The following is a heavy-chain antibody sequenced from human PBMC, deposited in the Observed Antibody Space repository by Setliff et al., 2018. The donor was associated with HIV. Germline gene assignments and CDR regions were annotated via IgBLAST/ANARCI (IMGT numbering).Heavy chain of an antibody. CDR1: GFTFSNAW. V-gene: IGHV3-15*05. CDR3: TSIGQDMVRGVNPDY. CDR2: IKSKTDGGTT. J-gene: IGHJ4*02. Sequence: PGGSLRLSCAASGFTFSNAWMSWVRQAPGKGLEWVGRIKSKTDGGTTDYAAPVKGRFTISSNNSKSIAYLQMNSLKTEDKAVYYCTSIGQDMVRGVNPDYWGQGTLVTVSS. D-gene: IGHD3-10*01.